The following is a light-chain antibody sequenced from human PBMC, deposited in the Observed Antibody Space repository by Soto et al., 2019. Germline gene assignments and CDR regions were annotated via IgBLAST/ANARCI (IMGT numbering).Light chain of an antibody. CDR3: QQYSIWRT. Sequence: EILMTQSPATLSVSPGERATLSCRASQSVSTNLAWYQQKPGQAPRLLIYDASTRATGIPARFSGSGSGTEFTLTISSLQSEDFAVYYCQQYSIWRTFGQGTKVDIK. V-gene: IGKV3-15*01. CDR2: DAS. J-gene: IGKJ1*01. CDR1: QSVSTN.